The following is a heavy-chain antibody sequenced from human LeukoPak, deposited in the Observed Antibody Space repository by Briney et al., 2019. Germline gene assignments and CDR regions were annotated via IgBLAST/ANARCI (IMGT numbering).Heavy chain of an antibody. CDR1: GGSFSGSY. V-gene: IGHV4-34*01. D-gene: IGHD3-22*01. CDR2: INHSGST. CDR3: ARGPPRDYSSSGFYYNY. Sequence: SETLSLTCAIYGGSFSGSYWSWIRQPPGKGLEWIGEINHSGSTNYNPSLESRVTISEDTSKNQISLKLRSVTAADTAAYYCARGPPRDYSSSGFYYNYWGQGTLVTVSS. J-gene: IGHJ4*02.